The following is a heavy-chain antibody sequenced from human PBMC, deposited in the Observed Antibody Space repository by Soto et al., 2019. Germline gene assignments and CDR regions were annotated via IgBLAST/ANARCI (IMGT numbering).Heavy chain of an antibody. Sequence: QVQLVQSGAEVKKPGASVKVSCKASGYTFTSYAMHWVRQAPGQRLEWMGWINAGNGNTKYSQKFQGRVTITRDTSASTAYMELSSLRSEDTAVYYCAVYSCSSDDFDYWGQGTLVTVSS. V-gene: IGHV1-3*01. J-gene: IGHJ4*02. CDR3: AVYSCSSDDFDY. D-gene: IGHD6-6*01. CDR2: INAGNGNT. CDR1: GYTFTSYA.